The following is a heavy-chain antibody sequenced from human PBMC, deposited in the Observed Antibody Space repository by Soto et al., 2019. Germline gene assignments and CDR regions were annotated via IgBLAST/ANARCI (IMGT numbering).Heavy chain of an antibody. D-gene: IGHD3-22*01. CDR3: ARQSRYYYDSSGGMDV. CDR2: IDPSDSYT. V-gene: IGHV5-10-1*01. J-gene: IGHJ6*02. CDR1: GYSFTSYW. Sequence: GESLKIFCKGSGYSFTSYWISWVRQMPGKGLEWMGRIDPSDSYTNYSPSFQGHVTISPDKSISTAYLQWSSLKASDTAMYYCARQSRYYYDSSGGMDVWGQGTTVTVSS.